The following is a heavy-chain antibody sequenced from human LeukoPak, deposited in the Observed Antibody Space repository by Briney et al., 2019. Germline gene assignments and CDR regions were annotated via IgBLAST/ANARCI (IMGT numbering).Heavy chain of an antibody. D-gene: IGHD3-10*01. J-gene: IGHJ6*02. CDR1: GFTFSSYW. V-gene: IGHV3-7*01. CDR3: AVASGIINPYYYYAMDV. CDR2: IKQDGSEK. Sequence: QPGGSLRLSCAASGFTFSSYWMSWVRQAPGKGLEWVANIKQDGSEKYYVDSVKGRFTISRDNAKNSLSLQMNTLRAEDTAVYYCAVASGIINPYYYYAMDVWGQGTTVTVSS.